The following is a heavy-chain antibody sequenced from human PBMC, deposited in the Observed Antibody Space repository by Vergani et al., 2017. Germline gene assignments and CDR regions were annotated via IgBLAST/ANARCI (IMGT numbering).Heavy chain of an antibody. J-gene: IGHJ4*02. Sequence: EVQLLESGGGLVQPGGSLRLSCAASGFRFSNYWMHWLRQAPGKGLEWVAAIKGDGSAKQYVESVKGRFIISRDNSKNTLHLQMNSLRADDTAVYYCTKGSRGYTGYFFDYWGQGTLATVSS. V-gene: IGHV3-7*03. CDR1: GFRFSNYW. CDR3: TKGSRGYTGYFFDY. D-gene: IGHD5-12*01. CDR2: IKGDGSAK.